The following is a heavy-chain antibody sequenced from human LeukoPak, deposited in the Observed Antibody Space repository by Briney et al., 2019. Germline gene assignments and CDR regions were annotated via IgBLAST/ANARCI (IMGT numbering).Heavy chain of an antibody. D-gene: IGHD6-13*01. CDR1: GFTFSSYG. V-gene: IGHV3-33*01. CDR2: IWYDGSNK. J-gene: IGHJ3*02. Sequence: GGSLRLSCAASGFTFSSYGMHWVRQAPGKGLEWVAVIWYDGSNKYYADSVKGRFTISRDNSKNTLYLQMNSLRAEDTAVYYCARGLSGAAAGDDAFDIWGQGTMVTVYS. CDR3: ARGLSGAAAGDDAFDI.